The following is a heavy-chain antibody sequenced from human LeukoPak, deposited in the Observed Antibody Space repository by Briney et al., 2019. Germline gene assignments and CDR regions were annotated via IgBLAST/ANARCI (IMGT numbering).Heavy chain of an antibody. J-gene: IGHJ4*02. D-gene: IGHD1-26*01. Sequence: GGSLRLSCAASGFTFSTYSMNWLRQAPGKGLEWVSLISGSGGVTFYADSMRGRFTISRDNTKNTLYLQMNSLRAEDTAVYFCAVREGASYSGRFDYWGQGTLVTVSS. CDR3: AVREGASYSGRFDY. CDR2: ISGSGGVT. CDR1: GFTFSTYS. V-gene: IGHV3-23*01.